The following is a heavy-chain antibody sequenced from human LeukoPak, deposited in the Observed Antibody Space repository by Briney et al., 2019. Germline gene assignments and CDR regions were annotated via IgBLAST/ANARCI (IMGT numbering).Heavy chain of an antibody. V-gene: IGHV1-8*01. D-gene: IGHD6-13*01. Sequence: GASVKVSCKASGYTFTSYDINWVRQATGQGLEWMGWMNPNSGNTGYAQKFQGRVTMTRDTSTSTVYMELSSLRSEDTAVYYCARAYSSSWDDRGPWFDPWGQGTLVTVSS. CDR1: GYTFTSYD. J-gene: IGHJ5*02. CDR3: ARAYSSSWDDRGPWFDP. CDR2: MNPNSGNT.